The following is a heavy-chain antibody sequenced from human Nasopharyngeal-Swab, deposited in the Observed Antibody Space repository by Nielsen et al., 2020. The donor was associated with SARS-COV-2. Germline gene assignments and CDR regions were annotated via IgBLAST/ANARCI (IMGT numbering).Heavy chain of an antibody. D-gene: IGHD2/OR15-2a*01. CDR3: ARVWQDFYNWFDP. Sequence: RQAPGKGLEWIGYIYYSGSTNYNPSLKSRVTISVDTSKNQFSLKLSPVTAADTAVYYCARVWQDFYNWFDPWGQGTLVTVSS. V-gene: IGHV4-59*01. CDR2: IYYSGST. J-gene: IGHJ5*02.